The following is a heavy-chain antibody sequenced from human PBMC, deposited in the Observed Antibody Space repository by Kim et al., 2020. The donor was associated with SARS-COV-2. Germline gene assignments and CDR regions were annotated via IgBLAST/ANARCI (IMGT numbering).Heavy chain of an antibody. Sequence: SETLSLTCTVSGASVSTKDYYWTWIRQPPGKGLDWIGHAKDSGSPTYNASLKSRVTISLHTSDNQLSLRLYSATTADTAVYYCARVRVSTTYASDSWGQG. CDR1: GASVSTKDYY. CDR3: ARVRVSTTYASDS. CDR2: AKDSGSP. J-gene: IGHJ4*02. V-gene: IGHV4-61*08. D-gene: IGHD2-8*01.